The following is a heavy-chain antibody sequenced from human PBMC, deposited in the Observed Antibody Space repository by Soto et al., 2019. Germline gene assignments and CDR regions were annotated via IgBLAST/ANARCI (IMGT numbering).Heavy chain of an antibody. CDR2: IYYSGST. CDR3: ARGRGIAEAPDF. CDR1: GGSISSYY. Sequence: PSETLSLTCTVSGGSISSYYWSWTRQPPGKGLEWIGYIYYSGSTNYNPSLKSRVTISVDTSKNQFSLKLSSVTAADTAVYYCARGRGIAEAPDFWGQGSSVPVSS. D-gene: IGHD6-13*01. J-gene: IGHJ6*02. V-gene: IGHV4-59*01.